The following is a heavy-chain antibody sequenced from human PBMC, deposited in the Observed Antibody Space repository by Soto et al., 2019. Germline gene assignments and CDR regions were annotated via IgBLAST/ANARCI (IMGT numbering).Heavy chain of an antibody. CDR3: AAETSRDGYTLWYYFDY. CDR2: IVVGSGNT. V-gene: IGHV1-58*01. J-gene: IGHJ4*02. CDR1: GFTFTSSA. Sequence: GASVKVSCKASGFTFTSSAVQWVRQARGQPLEWIGWIVVGSGNTNYAQKFQERVTITRDMSTSTAYMELSSLRSEDTAVYYCAAETSRDGYTLWYYFDYWGQGTLVTVSS. D-gene: IGHD5-12*01.